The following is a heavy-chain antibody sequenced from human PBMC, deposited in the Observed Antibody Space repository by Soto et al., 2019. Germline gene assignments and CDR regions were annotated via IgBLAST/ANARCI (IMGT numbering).Heavy chain of an antibody. CDR1: GDSVSSNSAA. CDR3: AREFGITRTPSEPYYFDY. J-gene: IGHJ4*02. V-gene: IGHV6-1*01. D-gene: IGHD1-20*01. CDR2: TYYRSKWYN. Sequence: SXTLSLTCAISGDSVSSNSAAWNWIRQSPSRGLEWLGRTYYRSKWYNDYAVSVKSRITINPDTSKNQFSLQLNSVTPEDTAVYYCAREFGITRTPSEPYYFDYWGQGTLVTVSS.